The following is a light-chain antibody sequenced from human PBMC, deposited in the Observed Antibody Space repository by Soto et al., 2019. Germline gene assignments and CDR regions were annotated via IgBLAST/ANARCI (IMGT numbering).Light chain of an antibody. CDR2: RAS. Sequence: DIQMTQSPSTLSASVGDRVTITCRASQSISDWLAWYQQKPGKAPKLLIYRASNIDGGVPSRFSGSGSGTEFTLTISSLQPDDFATYYCQQYNGYSTFGGGTKVEIK. CDR1: QSISDW. V-gene: IGKV1-5*03. J-gene: IGKJ4*01. CDR3: QQYNGYST.